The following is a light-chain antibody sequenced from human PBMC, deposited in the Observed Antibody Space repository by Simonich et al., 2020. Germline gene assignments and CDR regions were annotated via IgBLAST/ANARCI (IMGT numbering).Light chain of an antibody. J-gene: IGKJ2*01. CDR3: QQYGSSPYT. V-gene: IGKV3D-20*01. CDR2: DAS. CDR1: QSVSSSY. Sequence: EIVLTQSPGTLSLSPGERATLSCRGSQSVSSSYLAWYQQKPGLAPRLLIYDASSRATGIPDRFSGSGSGTDFTLTISRLEPEDFAVYYCQQYGSSPYTFGQGTKLEIK.